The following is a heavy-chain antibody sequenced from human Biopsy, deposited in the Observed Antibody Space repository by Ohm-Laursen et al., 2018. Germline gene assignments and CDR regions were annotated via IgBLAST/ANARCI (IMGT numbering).Heavy chain of an antibody. Sequence: ASVKVSCKVSGSRLTEVSMHRVRQAPGKGLGWLGGNIPILGTGNYAQKFQDRVTVAADTSTSTATMELRSLRSDDTAVYYCATKLTGYFHHWGQGTLVIVSS. V-gene: IGHV1-69*06. CDR3: ATKLTGYFHH. J-gene: IGHJ1*01. CDR1: GSRLTEVS. CDR2: NIPILGTG. D-gene: IGHD3-9*01.